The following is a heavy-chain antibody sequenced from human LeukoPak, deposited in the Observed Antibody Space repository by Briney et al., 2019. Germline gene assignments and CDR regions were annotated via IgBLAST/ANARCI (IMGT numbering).Heavy chain of an antibody. Sequence: SETLSLTCAVYGGSFRGYYWSWIRQPPGKGLEWIGEINHSGSTNYNPSLKSRVTISVDTSKNQSSLKLSSVTAADTAVYYCARAPRITMVRGVPSGYYYYGMDVWGQGTTVTVSS. CDR1: GGSFRGYY. D-gene: IGHD3-10*01. CDR2: INHSGST. J-gene: IGHJ6*02. CDR3: ARAPRITMVRGVPSGYYYYGMDV. V-gene: IGHV4-34*01.